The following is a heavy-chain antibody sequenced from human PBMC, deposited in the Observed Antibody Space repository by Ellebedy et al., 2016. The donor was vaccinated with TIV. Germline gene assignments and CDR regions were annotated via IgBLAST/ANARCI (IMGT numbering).Heavy chain of an antibody. Sequence: GESLKISCAASGFIFSHYSMNWIRQAPGKGLEWVSYIGSVSSHTNYADSVKGRFTVSRDNAKNSLYLQMNSLRAEDTAVYYCARRVAGKAYFDYWGQGTLVTVSS. CDR1: GFIFSHYS. D-gene: IGHD6-19*01. CDR3: ARRVAGKAYFDY. J-gene: IGHJ4*02. V-gene: IGHV3-11*06. CDR2: IGSVSSHT.